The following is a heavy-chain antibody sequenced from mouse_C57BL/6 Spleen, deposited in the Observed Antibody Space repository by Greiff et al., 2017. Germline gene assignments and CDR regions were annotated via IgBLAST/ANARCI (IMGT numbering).Heavy chain of an antibody. J-gene: IGHJ4*01. Sequence: QVQLKQPGAELVKPGASVKLSCKASGYTFTSYWMHWVKQRPGRGLEWIGRIDPNSGGTKYNEKFKSKATLTVDKPSSTAYMQLSSLTSEDSAVYYCARENGLLPLYAMGYWGQGTSVTVSS. CDR3: ARENGLLPLYAMGY. V-gene: IGHV1-72*01. CDR1: GYTFTSYW. D-gene: IGHD2-2*01. CDR2: IDPNSGGT.